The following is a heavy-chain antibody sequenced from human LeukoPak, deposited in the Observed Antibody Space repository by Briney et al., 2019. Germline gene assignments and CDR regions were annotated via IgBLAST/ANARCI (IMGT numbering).Heavy chain of an antibody. D-gene: IGHD6-13*01. Sequence: ASVKVSCKTSGYTFTGYGISWVRQARGQGLEWLGWIDTYTGTPNYAQKLQDRVTLSIDTTTGTAYMELRTLRSDDTAIYFCARAYGGTWYDNWGQGTTVTVSS. CDR2: IDTYTGTP. J-gene: IGHJ4*02. V-gene: IGHV1-18*01. CDR1: GYTFTGYG. CDR3: ARAYGGTWYDN.